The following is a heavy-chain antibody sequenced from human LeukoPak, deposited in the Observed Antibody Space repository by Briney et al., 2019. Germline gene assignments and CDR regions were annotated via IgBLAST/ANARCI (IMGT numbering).Heavy chain of an antibody. J-gene: IGHJ4*02. CDR3: VRERFHGSGAPKFDY. D-gene: IGHD3-10*01. Sequence: GGSLRLSCAAAGFTFDTYPMNWVRQAPGRGLEWISYISSNRDTICYAASVKGRFTISRDNARYSLYLQMNSLRDEDTAVYYCVRERFHGSGAPKFDYWGQGTLVTVPS. CDR2: ISSNRDTI. V-gene: IGHV3-48*02. CDR1: GFTFDTYP.